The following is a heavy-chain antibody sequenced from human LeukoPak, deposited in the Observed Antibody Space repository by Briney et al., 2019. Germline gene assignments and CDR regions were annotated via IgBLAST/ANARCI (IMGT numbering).Heavy chain of an antibody. CDR2: IHNSGRT. V-gene: IGHV4-59*08. CDR3: ARHGTISSESYFDY. D-gene: IGHD1-14*01. Sequence: SETLSLTCSVSGGSVSSYYWSWIRQSPGEGLEWIGYIHNSGRTNYNPSLKSRLTGFVDTSKNQVSLRLSSVTAADTAVYYCARHGTISSESYFDYWGQGALVTVSS. J-gene: IGHJ4*02. CDR1: GGSVSSYY.